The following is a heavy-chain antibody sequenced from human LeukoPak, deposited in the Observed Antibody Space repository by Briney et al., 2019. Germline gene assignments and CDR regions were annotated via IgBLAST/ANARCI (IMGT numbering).Heavy chain of an antibody. CDR2: IYHSGST. CDR3: ARGRTAVADLHH. J-gene: IGHJ1*01. D-gene: IGHD6-19*01. Sequence: PSATLSLTCDVSGYSISGGYYWGWIRQPPGKGLEWIGSIYHSGSTYYNPSLKSRVTISVDTSKNQFSLKLSSVTAADTAVYYCARGRTAVADLHHWGQGTLVTVSS. V-gene: IGHV4-38-2*01. CDR1: GYSISGGYY.